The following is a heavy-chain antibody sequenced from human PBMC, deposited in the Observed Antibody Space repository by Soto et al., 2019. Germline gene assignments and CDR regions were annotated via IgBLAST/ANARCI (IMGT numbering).Heavy chain of an antibody. CDR1: GFTVSSNY. Sequence: GGSLRLSCAASGFTVSSNYMSWVRQAPGKGLEWVSVIYSGGSTYYSDSVKGSFTISRDNSKNTLYLQMNSLRAEDTAVYYCARGRSYDFSMDVWGKGTTVTVSS. CDR2: IYSGGST. V-gene: IGHV3-66*01. D-gene: IGHD3-3*01. J-gene: IGHJ6*03. CDR3: ARGRSYDFSMDV.